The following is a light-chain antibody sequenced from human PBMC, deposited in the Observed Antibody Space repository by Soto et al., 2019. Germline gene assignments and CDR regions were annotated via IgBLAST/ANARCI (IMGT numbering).Light chain of an antibody. J-gene: IGLJ1*01. CDR1: KSDIGVYDF. CDR2: EVV. V-gene: IGLV2-8*01. CDR3: KSYAGSNTYV. Sequence: QSALTQPPSASGSPGQSVTISCIGTKSDIGVYDFVSWYQHHPGKAPRLIIYEVVQRPSGVPDRFSGSKSGNTASLTVSGLQAADEADYFCKSYAGSNTYVFGSGTKAPS.